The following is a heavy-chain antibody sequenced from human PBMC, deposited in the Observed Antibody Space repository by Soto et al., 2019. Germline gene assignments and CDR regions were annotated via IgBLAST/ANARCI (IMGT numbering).Heavy chain of an antibody. CDR3: ARLRCIFMERDFDS. J-gene: IGHJ4*02. D-gene: IGHD3-3*01. CDR1: GFTFTSYW. CDR2: IKQDGTSK. V-gene: IGHV3-7*05. Sequence: EVQLVESGGGLVQPGGSLRLSCAASGFTFTSYWMSWVRQAPGKGLEWVANIKQDGTSKYYADSVKGRFTVSRDNGKSSIYLKMDSLRDDDTAVYRCARLRCIFMERDFDSWGQGTLVTVSS.